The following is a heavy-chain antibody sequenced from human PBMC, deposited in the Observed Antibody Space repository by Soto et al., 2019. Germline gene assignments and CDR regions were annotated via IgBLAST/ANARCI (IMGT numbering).Heavy chain of an antibody. J-gene: IGHJ6*02. V-gene: IGHV4-30-4*08. CDR3: AREDDGGDRDYYGLDV. CDR1: GGSISSSNYY. D-gene: IGHD2-21*02. Sequence: SETLSLTCTVSGGSISSSNYYWGWIRQPPGKGLEWIGYIYYSGSIFYNPSLKSRVTISVDTSKNQFSLQLSSVTAADTAVYFCAREDDGGDRDYYGLDVWGQGTTVTVSS. CDR2: IYYSGSI.